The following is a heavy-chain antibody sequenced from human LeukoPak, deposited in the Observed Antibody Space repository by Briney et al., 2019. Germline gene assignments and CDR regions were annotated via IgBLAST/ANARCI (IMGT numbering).Heavy chain of an antibody. J-gene: IGHJ4*02. CDR2: IYYSGST. CDR3: ARDSRFTFGGATIMYYFDY. D-gene: IGHD3-16*01. V-gene: IGHV4-39*07. Sequence: SETLSLTCTVSGGSISSSSYYWGWIRQPPGKGLEWIGSIYYSGSTYYNPSLKSRVTISVDTSKNQFSLKLSSVTAADTAVYYCARDSRFTFGGATIMYYFDYWGQGTLVTVSS. CDR1: GGSISSSSYY.